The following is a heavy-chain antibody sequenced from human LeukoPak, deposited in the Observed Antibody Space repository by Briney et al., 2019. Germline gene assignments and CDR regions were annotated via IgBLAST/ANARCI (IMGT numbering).Heavy chain of an antibody. CDR1: GFTFSSYE. V-gene: IGHV3-48*03. CDR2: ISSRAASI. Sequence: GGSLRLSCAASGFTFSSYEMNWVRQAPGKGLEWVSSISSRAASIYYADSVKGRFTISRDSAKNSLYLQMNSLRAEDTAVYYCARVGVLSSSWLLYWGQGTLVTVSS. D-gene: IGHD6-13*01. CDR3: ARVGVLSSSWLLY. J-gene: IGHJ4*02.